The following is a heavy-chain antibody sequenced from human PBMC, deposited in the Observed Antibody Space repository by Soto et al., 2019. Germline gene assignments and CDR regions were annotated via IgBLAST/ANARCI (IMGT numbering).Heavy chain of an antibody. J-gene: IGHJ4*02. CDR1: GFTFSSYA. CDR2: ISYDGSNK. CDR3: ASRYNWHYEDYFDY. D-gene: IGHD1-7*01. V-gene: IGHV3-30-3*01. Sequence: QVQLVESGGGVVQPGRSLRLSCAASGFTFSSYAMHWVRQAPGKGLEWVAVISYDGSNKYYAGSVKGRFTISRDNSKNTLYLQMNSLRAENTAVYYCASRYNWHYEDYFDYWGQGTLVTVSS.